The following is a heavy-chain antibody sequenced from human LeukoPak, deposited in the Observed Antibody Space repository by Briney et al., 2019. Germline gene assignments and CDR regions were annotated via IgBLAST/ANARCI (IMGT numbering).Heavy chain of an antibody. CDR3: ASYDSSGYYFDY. J-gene: IGHJ4*02. CDR2: IYHSGST. CDR1: GGSISSYY. D-gene: IGHD3-22*01. V-gene: IGHV4-59*12. Sequence: PLETLSLTCTVSGGSISSYYWSWIRQPPGKGLEWIGYIYHSGSTYYNPSLKSRVTISVDRSKNQFSLKLSSVTAADTAVYYCASYDSSGYYFDYWGQGTLVTVSS.